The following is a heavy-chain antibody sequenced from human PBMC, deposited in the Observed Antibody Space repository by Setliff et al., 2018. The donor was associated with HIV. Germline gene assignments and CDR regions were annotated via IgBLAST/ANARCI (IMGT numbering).Heavy chain of an antibody. J-gene: IGHJ4*02. Sequence: TLSLTCVVSGYSVTSDYYWGWIRQSPGKGLEWIGSVYYSGSTYHNPSLKSRITISIDTSKDHFSLHLTSVTAADTAIYYCARVDTMLLFFDLWGQGTLVTVS. CDR2: VYYSGST. V-gene: IGHV4-38-2*01. CDR3: ARVDTMLLFFDL. CDR1: GYSVTSDYY. D-gene: IGHD3-10*02.